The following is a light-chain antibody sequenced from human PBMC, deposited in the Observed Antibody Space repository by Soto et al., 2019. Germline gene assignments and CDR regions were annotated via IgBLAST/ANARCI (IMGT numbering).Light chain of an antibody. CDR3: QSYDSSMSGDV. CDR1: SSNIGAGYD. J-gene: IGLJ1*01. CDR2: GNS. Sequence: QSVMTQPPSVSGAPGQRVTISCTGSSSNIGAGYDVHWYQQLPGTAPKLLIYGNSNRPAGVPDRFSGSKSGTSASLAITGLKAEDAADYYCQSYDSSMSGDVFGTGTKLTVL. V-gene: IGLV1-40*01.